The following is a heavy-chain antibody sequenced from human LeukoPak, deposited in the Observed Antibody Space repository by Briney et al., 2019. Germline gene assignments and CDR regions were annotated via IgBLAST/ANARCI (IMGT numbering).Heavy chain of an antibody. Sequence: GGSLRLSCAASGFTFTNYGMIWVRQAPGRGLEWVSVISGSGRSTYYADSVKGRFTISRDNSKNTLYLQMNSLRAEDTAVYYCIWFGESRLSDYWGQGTLVTVSS. CDR3: IWFGESRLSDY. J-gene: IGHJ4*02. D-gene: IGHD3-10*01. CDR1: GFTFTNYG. CDR2: ISGSGRST. V-gene: IGHV3-23*01.